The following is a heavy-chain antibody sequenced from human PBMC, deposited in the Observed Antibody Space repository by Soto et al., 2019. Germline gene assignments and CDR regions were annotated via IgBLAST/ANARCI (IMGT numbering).Heavy chain of an antibody. Sequence: QVQLQESGPGLVKPSETLSLTCTVSGGSISSYYWSWIRQPPGKGLEWIGYIYYSGSTNYHPSLNSRVTISVGTSKNQFSLKLSSVAAADTAVYYWARVGGSSGERVVDCWGQGTLVTVSS. V-gene: IGHV4-59*01. CDR2: IYYSGST. CDR3: ARVGGSSGERVVDC. J-gene: IGHJ4*02. CDR1: GGSISSYY. D-gene: IGHD6-13*01.